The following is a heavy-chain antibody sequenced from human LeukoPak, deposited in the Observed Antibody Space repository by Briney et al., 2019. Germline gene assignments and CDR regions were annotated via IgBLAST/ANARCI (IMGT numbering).Heavy chain of an antibody. J-gene: IGHJ5*02. CDR1: GFTFSSYA. D-gene: IGHD6-13*01. V-gene: IGHV3-23*01. Sequence: GGSLRLSCAASGFTFSSYAMSWVRQAPGKGLEWVSAISGSGGSTYYADSVKGRFTISRDNAKNSLYLQMNSLRAEDTAVYYCARVQKGIAAAGAGGGWFEPWGQGTLVTVSA. CDR3: ARVQKGIAAAGAGGGWFEP. CDR2: ISGSGGST.